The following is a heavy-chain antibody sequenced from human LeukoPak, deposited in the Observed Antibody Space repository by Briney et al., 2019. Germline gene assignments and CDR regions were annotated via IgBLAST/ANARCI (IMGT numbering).Heavy chain of an antibody. CDR1: GFTFSSYG. CDR2: ISYDGSNK. Sequence: GGSLRLSCAASGFTFSSYGMHWVRQAPGKGLEWVAVISYDGSNKYYADSVKGRFTISRDNSKNTLYLQMNSLRAEDTAVYYCAKIAATTYYYYYYYMDVWGKGTTVTVSS. CDR3: AKIAATTYYYYYYYMDV. V-gene: IGHV3-30*18. D-gene: IGHD6-13*01. J-gene: IGHJ6*03.